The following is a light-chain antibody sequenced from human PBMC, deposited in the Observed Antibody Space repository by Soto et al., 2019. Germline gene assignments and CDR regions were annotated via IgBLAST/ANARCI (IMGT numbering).Light chain of an antibody. V-gene: IGLV1-44*01. CDR2: SNN. Sequence: QSVLTQPRSASGTPGQRVTISCSGSSSNIGSNTVNWYQQLPGTAPKLLIYSNNQRPSGVPDRFSGSKSGTSASLAISGLQSEDEGDYYCASWDDSPNGLYVFGTGTKLTVL. CDR1: SSNIGSNT. CDR3: ASWDDSPNGLYV. J-gene: IGLJ1*01.